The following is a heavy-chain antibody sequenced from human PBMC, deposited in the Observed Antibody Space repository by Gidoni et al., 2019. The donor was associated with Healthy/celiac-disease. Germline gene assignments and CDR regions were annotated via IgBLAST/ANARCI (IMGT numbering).Heavy chain of an antibody. Sequence: QVQLQQWGAGRLKPSETLSLTCAVYGGSFCGYYWSWLRQPPGKGLEWIGEINHSGSTNYNPSLKSRVTISVDTSKNQFSLKLSSVTAADTAVYYCARGYRGPGTPYYFDYWGQGTLVTVSS. CDR3: ARGYRGPGTPYYFDY. D-gene: IGHD3-10*01. J-gene: IGHJ4*02. CDR2: INHSGST. CDR1: GGSFCGYY. V-gene: IGHV4-34*01.